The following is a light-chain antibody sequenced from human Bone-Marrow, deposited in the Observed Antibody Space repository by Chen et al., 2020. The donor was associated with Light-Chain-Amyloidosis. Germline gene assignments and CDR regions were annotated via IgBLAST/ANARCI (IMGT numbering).Light chain of an antibody. CDR1: TGAVTSGHF. J-gene: IGLJ3*02. V-gene: IGLV7-46*01. CDR2: DQN. Sequence: QAVVTQEPSLTVSPGGTVTLTCDSSTGAVTSGHFPYWFQQKPGQAPRTMIYDQNNKHYWTPARFSGSLLGGKAALTLSGAQPEDEAQYYGLLSYNTTGVFGGGTTLTVL. CDR3: LLSYNTTGV.